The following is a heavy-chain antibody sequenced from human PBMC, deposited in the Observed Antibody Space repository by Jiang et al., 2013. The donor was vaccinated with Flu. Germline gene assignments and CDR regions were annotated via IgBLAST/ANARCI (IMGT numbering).Heavy chain of an antibody. J-gene: IGHJ4*02. CDR2: ISWNSGTM. CDR1: GFTFDDYA. CDR3: AKSPSPTELRFPFDY. V-gene: IGHV3-9*01. Sequence: ESGGGLVQPGRSLRLSCAASGFTFDDYAMHWVRQTPGKGLEWVSGISWNSGTMAYADSVKGRFTISRDNAKNSLYLQMNSLRAEDTALYYCAKSPSPTELRFPFDYWGQGTLVTVSS. D-gene: IGHD3-3*01.